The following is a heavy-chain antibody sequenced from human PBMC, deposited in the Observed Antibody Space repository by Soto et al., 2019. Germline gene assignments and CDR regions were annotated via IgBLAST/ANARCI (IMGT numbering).Heavy chain of an antibody. D-gene: IGHD6-13*01. CDR3: AIGAATGDYHGMDF. J-gene: IGHJ6*02. V-gene: IGHV1-8*02. Sequence: QVQLVQSGAEVKKPGASVKVSCKASGYTFTSYEINWVRQATGQGLEWMGWMNPHSGNKGYAQKFQGRVSINRNTARSRAYMELSSLRSEDTAVYYCAIGAATGDYHGMDFWGQGTTVIVSS. CDR2: MNPHSGNK. CDR1: GYTFTSYE.